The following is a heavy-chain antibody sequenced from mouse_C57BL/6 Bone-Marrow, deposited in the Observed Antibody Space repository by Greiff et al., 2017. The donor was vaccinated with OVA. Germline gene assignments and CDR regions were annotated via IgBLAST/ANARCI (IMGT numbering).Heavy chain of an antibody. J-gene: IGHJ2*01. CDR3: ARDGGTTDYLDY. Sequence: EVQGVESGGGLVKPGGSLKLSCAASGFTFSSYAMSWVRQTPEKRLEWVATISDGGSYTYYPDNVKGRFTISRDNAKNNLYLQMSHLKSEDTAMYYCARDGGTTDYLDYWGQGTTLTVSS. CDR2: ISDGGSYT. D-gene: IGHD1-1*01. V-gene: IGHV5-4*01. CDR1: GFTFSSYA.